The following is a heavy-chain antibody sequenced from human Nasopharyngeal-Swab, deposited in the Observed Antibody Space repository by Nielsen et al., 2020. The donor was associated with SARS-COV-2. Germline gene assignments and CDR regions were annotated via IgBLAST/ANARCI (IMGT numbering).Heavy chain of an antibody. D-gene: IGHD3-3*01. Sequence: GESLKISCAASGFTFSDYYMSWIRQAPGKGLEWVSYISSSGSTIYYADSVKGRFTISRDNAKNSLYLQMNSLRAEDTAVYYCAPFWSGHYDYYYGMDVWGQGTTVTVSS. CDR3: APFWSGHYDYYYGMDV. J-gene: IGHJ6*02. V-gene: IGHV3-11*01. CDR1: GFTFSDYY. CDR2: ISSSGSTI.